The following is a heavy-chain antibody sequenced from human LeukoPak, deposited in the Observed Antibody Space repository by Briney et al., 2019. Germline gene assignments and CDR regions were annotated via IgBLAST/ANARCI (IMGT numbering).Heavy chain of an antibody. CDR2: IIPILGIA. D-gene: IGHD6-6*01. CDR3: ARVRPEYSSSSGYYYYMDV. J-gene: IGHJ6*03. Sequence: ASVKVSCKASGGTFSSYAISWVRQAPGQGLEWMGRIIPILGIANYAQKFQGRVTITADKSTSTAYMELSSLRSEDTAVYYCARVRPEYSSSSGYYYYMDVWGKGTTVTVSS. CDR1: GGTFSSYA. V-gene: IGHV1-69*04.